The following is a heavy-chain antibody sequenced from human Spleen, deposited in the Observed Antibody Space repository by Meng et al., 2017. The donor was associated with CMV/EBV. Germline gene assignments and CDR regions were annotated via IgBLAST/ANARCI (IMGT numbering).Heavy chain of an antibody. CDR2: IYSGGST. CDR3: ARGEVYGSGPFKY. J-gene: IGHJ4*02. D-gene: IGHD3-10*01. V-gene: IGHV3-53*01. CDR1: GFTFSSYA. Sequence: GGSLRLFCAASGFTFSSYAMNWVRQAPGKGLEWVSVIYSGGSTYYADSVKGRFTISRDNNKNTLYLQMNSLKADDTAVYYCARGEVYGSGPFKYWGQGTLVTVSS.